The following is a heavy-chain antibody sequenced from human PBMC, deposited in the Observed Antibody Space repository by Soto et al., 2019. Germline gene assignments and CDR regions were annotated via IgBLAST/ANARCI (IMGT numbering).Heavy chain of an antibody. CDR3: APAPTDKQWAEYFQP. CDR1: GFTVSTNY. Sequence: EVQLVESGGGLVQPGGSLRLSCSASGFTVSTNYMTWVRQAPGKGLEWVSTIYSGGSTYYADSVKGRFTISRDNSENTLYLQMNSLRDVDTAVYYCAPAPTDKQWAEYFQPWGQGTLVTVSP. V-gene: IGHV3-66*01. J-gene: IGHJ1*01. CDR2: IYSGGST. D-gene: IGHD6-19*01.